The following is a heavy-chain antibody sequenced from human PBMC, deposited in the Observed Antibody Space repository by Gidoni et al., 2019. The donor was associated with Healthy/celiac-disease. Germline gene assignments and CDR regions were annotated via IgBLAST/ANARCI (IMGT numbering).Heavy chain of an antibody. CDR1: GITFSSYW. J-gene: IGHJ5*02. V-gene: IGHV3-7*01. CDR3: ARDSTTPAPNWFDP. D-gene: IGHD4-17*01. CDR2: IKQDGSEK. Sequence: EVQLVESGGGLVQPGGALRLSCAAAGITFSSYWMSWVRQAPGKGLEWVANIKQDGSEKYYVDSVKGRFTISRDNAKNSLYLQMNSLRAEDTAVYYCARDSTTPAPNWFDPWGQGTLVTVSS.